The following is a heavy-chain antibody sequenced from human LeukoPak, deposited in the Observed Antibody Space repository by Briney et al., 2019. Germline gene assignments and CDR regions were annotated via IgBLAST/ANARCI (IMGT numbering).Heavy chain of an antibody. CDR3: ARASYYRGMDY. D-gene: IGHD1-26*01. V-gene: IGHV4-61*02. J-gene: IGHJ4*02. CDR1: GGSISSGSYY. CDR2: IYTSGSP. Sequence: PSETLSLTCTVSGGSISSGSYYWSWIRQPAGKGLEWIGRIYTSGSPNYNPSLKSRVTISVDTSKNQFSLKLSSVTAADTAVYYCARASYYRGMDYWGQGTLVTVSS.